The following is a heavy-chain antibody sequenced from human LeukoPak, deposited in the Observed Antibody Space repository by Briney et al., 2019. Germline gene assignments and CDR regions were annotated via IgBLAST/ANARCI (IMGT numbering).Heavy chain of an antibody. J-gene: IGHJ3*02. CDR1: RGTFSSYA. CDR3: ARALDYGHAFDI. CDR2: IIPIFGTA. Sequence: SVKVSCKASRGTFSSYAISWVRQAPGQGLEWMGGIIPIFGTANYAQKFQGRVTITTDESTSTAYMELSSLRSEDTAVYYCARALDYGHAFDIWGQGTMVTVSS. D-gene: IGHD4-17*01. V-gene: IGHV1-69*05.